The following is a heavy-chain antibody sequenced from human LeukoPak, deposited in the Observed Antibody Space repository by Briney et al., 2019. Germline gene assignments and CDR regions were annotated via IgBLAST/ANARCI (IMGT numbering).Heavy chain of an antibody. CDR2: ISSSSSYI. CDR1: GFTFSSYE. J-gene: IGHJ6*02. Sequence: GGSLRLSCAASGFTFSSYEMNWVRQAPGKGLEWVSSISSSSSYIYYADSVKGRFTISRDNAKNSLYLQMNSLRAEDTAVYYCASGGYCTNGVCYMEGDYYYGMDVWGQGTTVTVSS. CDR3: ASGGYCTNGVCYMEGDYYYGMDV. D-gene: IGHD2-8*01. V-gene: IGHV3-21*01.